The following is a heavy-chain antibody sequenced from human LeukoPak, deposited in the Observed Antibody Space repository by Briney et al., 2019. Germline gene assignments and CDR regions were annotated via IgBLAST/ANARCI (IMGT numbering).Heavy chain of an antibody. CDR3: AKYHNGDYLGAFDP. V-gene: IGHV3-23*01. Sequence: GGSLRLSCAASGFTFSTFAMTWVRQAPGKGLEWVSSITGTHYTTYNTDSVKGRFTISRDNSKNTLYLQMNSLRADDTAVYYCAKYHNGDYLGAFDPWGERTLVTVSS. J-gene: IGHJ5*02. D-gene: IGHD4-17*01. CDR2: ITGTHYTT. CDR1: GFTFSTFA.